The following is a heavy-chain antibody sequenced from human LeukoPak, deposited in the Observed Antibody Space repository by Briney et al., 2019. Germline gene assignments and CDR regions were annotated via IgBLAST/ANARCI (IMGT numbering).Heavy chain of an antibody. CDR1: GFTFSSYG. CDR2: ISWNSGSI. CDR3: AKAKSIVGATAFDY. V-gene: IGHV3-9*01. Sequence: PGGSLRLSCAASGFTFSSYGMPWVRQAPGKGLEWVSGISWNSGSIGYADSVKGRFTISRDNAKNSLYLQMNSLRAEDTALYYCAKAKSIVGATAFDYWGQGTLVTVSS. J-gene: IGHJ4*02. D-gene: IGHD1-26*01.